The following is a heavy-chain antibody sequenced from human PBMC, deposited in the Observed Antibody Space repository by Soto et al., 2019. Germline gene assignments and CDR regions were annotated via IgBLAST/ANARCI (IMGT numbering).Heavy chain of an antibody. V-gene: IGHV4-31*03. D-gene: IGHD6-19*01. CDR3: ARYSSGLYSGDGMDV. CDR2: IHYSGKT. J-gene: IGHJ6*02. Sequence: QVQLQESGPGLVKPSQTLSLTCTVSGGSINSGGYHWSWIRQHPEKGLEWIGSIHYSGKTNDNPSLKSRVTISIDTSNNQFSLKVTSVTAADTAVYYCARYSSGLYSGDGMDVWGQGTKVTVSS. CDR1: GGSINSGGYH.